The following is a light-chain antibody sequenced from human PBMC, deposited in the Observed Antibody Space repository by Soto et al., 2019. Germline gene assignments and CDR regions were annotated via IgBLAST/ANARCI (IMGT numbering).Light chain of an antibody. V-gene: IGKV4-1*01. CDR2: WAS. CDR1: QSVLYSSNNKNY. Sequence: DIAMTQSPDSLAVSLGERATINCKSSQSVLYSSNNKNYLAWYQQKPGQPPKLLIYWASTRESGVPDRFSGSGSGIDFTLTISSLQAEDVAVYYCQQYYSTPWTFGQGTKV. J-gene: IGKJ1*01. CDR3: QQYYSTPWT.